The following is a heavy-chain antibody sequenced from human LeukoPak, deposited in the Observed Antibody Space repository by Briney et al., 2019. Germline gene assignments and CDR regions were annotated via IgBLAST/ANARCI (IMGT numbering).Heavy chain of an antibody. CDR3: ARDVRGGYYFDY. Sequence: SETLSLTCTVSGGSISSYYWSWIRQPPGKGLEWIGYIYYSWSTNYNPSLKSRVTISVDTSKNQFSLKLSSVTAADTAVYYCARDVRGGYYFDYWGQGTLVTVSS. J-gene: IGHJ4*02. CDR1: GGSISSYY. D-gene: IGHD3-10*02. V-gene: IGHV4-59*01. CDR2: IYYSWST.